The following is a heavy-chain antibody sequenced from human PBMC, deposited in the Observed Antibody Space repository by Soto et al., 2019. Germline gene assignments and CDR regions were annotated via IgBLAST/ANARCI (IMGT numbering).Heavy chain of an antibody. CDR1: GYTFANYL. CDR3: GSLMDYYYGMDV. J-gene: IGHJ6*02. Sequence: QVQLVQSGAEVRGPGASVQVSCKASGYTFANYLMSWVRQAPGQGLEWMGWISTYNGNTNYARKVQGRVTMTTDTSTTTAYMELRSLRYDDTAVYYCGSLMDYYYGMDVWGQGTTVTVSS. CDR2: ISTYNGNT. V-gene: IGHV1-18*01. D-gene: IGHD3-10*01.